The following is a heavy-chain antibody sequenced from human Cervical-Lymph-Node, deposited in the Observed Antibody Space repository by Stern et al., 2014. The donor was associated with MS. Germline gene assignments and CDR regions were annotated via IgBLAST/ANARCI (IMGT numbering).Heavy chain of an antibody. V-gene: IGHV4-61*02. J-gene: IGHJ3*02. CDR2: IYTSGST. CDR1: GGSISSGSYY. D-gene: IGHD1-1*01. CDR3: ARIGTDAFDI. Sequence: VQLVESGPGLVKPSQTLSLTCTVSGGSISSGSYYWSWIRQPAGKGLEWIGRIYTSGSTNYNPPLKSRVTISVDTSKNQFSLKLSSVTAADTAVYYCARIGTDAFDIWGQGTMVTVSS.